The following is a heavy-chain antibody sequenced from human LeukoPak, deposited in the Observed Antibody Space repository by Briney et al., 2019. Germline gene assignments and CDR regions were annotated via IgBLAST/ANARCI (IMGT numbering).Heavy chain of an antibody. D-gene: IGHD2-2*01. CDR3: VASSTKAFDI. Sequence: PSETLSLTCAVYGVSFSGYYWSWIRQPPGKGLEWIGEINHSGSTNYNPSLKSRVTISVDTSKNQFSLKLSSVTAADTAVYYCVASSTKAFDIWGQGTMVTVSS. V-gene: IGHV4-34*01. CDR1: GVSFSGYY. CDR2: INHSGST. J-gene: IGHJ3*02.